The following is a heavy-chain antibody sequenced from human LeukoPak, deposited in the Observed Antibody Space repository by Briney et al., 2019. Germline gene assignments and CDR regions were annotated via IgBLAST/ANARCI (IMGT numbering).Heavy chain of an antibody. V-gene: IGHV1-8*01. CDR1: GYTFTNYD. Sequence: GASVKVSCKASGYTFTNYDINWVRQATGQGPEWMGWMNPNSGNTGYAQKFQGRVTMTRNTSMSTAYMELSSLSSDDTAVYYCAARGASSSSLRPLDFWGQGTLVTVSS. J-gene: IGHJ4*02. CDR2: MNPNSGNT. D-gene: IGHD6-6*01. CDR3: AARGASSSSLRPLDF.